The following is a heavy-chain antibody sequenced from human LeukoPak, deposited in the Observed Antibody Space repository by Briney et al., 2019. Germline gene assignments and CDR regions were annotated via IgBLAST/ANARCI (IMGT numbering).Heavy chain of an antibody. CDR2: IYTSGST. V-gene: IGHV4-4*07. D-gene: IGHD3-10*01. Sequence: SETLSLTCTVSGGSISSYYWSWIRQPAGKGLEWIGRIYTSGSTNYNPSLKSRVTISVDTSKNQFSLKLSSVTAADTAVYYCARARGSGFRLFFDYWGQGTLVTVSS. CDR3: ARARGSGFRLFFDY. CDR1: GGSISSYY. J-gene: IGHJ4*02.